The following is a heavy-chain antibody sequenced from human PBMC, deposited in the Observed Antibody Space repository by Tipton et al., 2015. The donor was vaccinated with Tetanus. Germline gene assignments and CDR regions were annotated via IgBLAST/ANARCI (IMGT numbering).Heavy chain of an antibody. Sequence: QLVQSGGDLVKPGGSLRLSCAASGFTFSDYSMSWIRQAPGKGLEWVSYISGSSNTQYIADSVKGRMTVSRNNDNNSMFLQMNNLRVEDTAIYYCGRLPRGVLLTRLIEYWGQGVLVTVSS. J-gene: IGHJ4*02. V-gene: IGHV3-11*01. D-gene: IGHD3-10*01. CDR2: ISGSSNTQ. CDR3: GRLPRGVLLTRLIEY. CDR1: GFTFSDYS.